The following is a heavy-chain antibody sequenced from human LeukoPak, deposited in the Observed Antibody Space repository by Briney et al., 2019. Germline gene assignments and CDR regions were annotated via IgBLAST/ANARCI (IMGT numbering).Heavy chain of an antibody. V-gene: IGHV4-59*01. D-gene: IGHD3-10*01. CDR2: IYYSGST. Sequence: PSETLSLTCTVSGGSISSYYWSWIRQPPGKGLEWIGYIYYSGSTNYNPSLKSRVTISVDTSKSQFSLKLSSVTAADTAVYYCAREVRYYGSGSYYPLFDYWGQGTLVTVSS. CDR1: GGSISSYY. CDR3: AREVRYYGSGSYYPLFDY. J-gene: IGHJ4*02.